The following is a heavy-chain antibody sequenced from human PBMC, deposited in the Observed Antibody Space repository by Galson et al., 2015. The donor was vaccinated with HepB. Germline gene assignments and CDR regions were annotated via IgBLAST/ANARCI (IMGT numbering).Heavy chain of an antibody. Sequence: TLSLTCGVSGASISSGGHSWNWIRQPPGKGLEWIGYISYSGTYYNPSLKSRVAIAIDTSKNQFSLKLRSVTAADTAVYYCASYYDYGDYWGQGTLVTVSS. J-gene: IGHJ4*02. CDR3: ASYYDYGDY. V-gene: IGHV4-30-4*07. CDR2: ISYSGT. CDR1: GASISSGGHS. D-gene: IGHD3-10*01.